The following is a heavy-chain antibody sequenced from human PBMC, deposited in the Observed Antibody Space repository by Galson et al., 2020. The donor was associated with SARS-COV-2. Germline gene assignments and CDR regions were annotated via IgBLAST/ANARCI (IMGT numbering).Heavy chain of an antibody. CDR1: GYTFTRYD. CDR2: MNPNSGNT. D-gene: IGHD2-2*01. V-gene: IGHV1-8*01. Sequence: ASVTVSCKASGYTFTRYDINWVRQATGQGRAWMGWMNPNSGNTGYAQKFQGRVTMTRNTSISTAYMEISSLRSEDTAVYYCARGTGDCSSTSCYDKAYGMDVWGQGTPVTVSS. J-gene: IGHJ6*02. CDR3: ARGTGDCSSTSCYDKAYGMDV.